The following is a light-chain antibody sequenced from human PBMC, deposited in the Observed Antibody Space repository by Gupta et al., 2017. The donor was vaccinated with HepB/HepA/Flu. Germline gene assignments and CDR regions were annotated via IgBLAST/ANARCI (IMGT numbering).Light chain of an antibody. V-gene: IGKV3-20*01. J-gene: IGKJ2*01. CDR2: GAS. CDR1: QSVSSSY. CDR3: HQYGSSPQLT. Sequence: DIVLTQSPGTLSLSPGERATLSCRASQSVSSSYLAWYQQKPGQAPRLLIYGASSRATGIPDRFSGSGSGTDFTLTISRLEPEDFAVYYCHQYGSSPQLTFGQGTKLEIK.